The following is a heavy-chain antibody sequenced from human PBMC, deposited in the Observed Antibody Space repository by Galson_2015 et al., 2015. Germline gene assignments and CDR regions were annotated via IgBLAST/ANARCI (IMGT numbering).Heavy chain of an antibody. CDR2: IWYDGSKK. CDR3: ARDASTAHFDY. CDR1: GFSFSTYG. D-gene: IGHD5-18*01. V-gene: IGHV3-33*01. Sequence: SLRLSCAPSGFSFSTYGMHWVRQAPGKGLEWVADIWYDGSKKSYADSVKGRFTISRDSSKSTLYLEMNSLRAEDTAMYYCARDASTAHFDYWGQGTLVTVSS. J-gene: IGHJ4*02.